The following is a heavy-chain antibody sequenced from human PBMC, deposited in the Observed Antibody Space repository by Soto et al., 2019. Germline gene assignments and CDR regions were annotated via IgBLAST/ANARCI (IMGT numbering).Heavy chain of an antibody. CDR2: ISGSGGST. J-gene: IGHJ3*02. V-gene: IGHV3-23*01. Sequence: GSLRLSCAASWFTFSSYAMSWVRQGPGKGLEWVSAISGSGGSTYYADSVKGRFTISRDNSKNTLYLQMNSLRAEDTAVYYCAKDLWESDYYDSFAVLLRVAFDMWGQGTMVTVSS. CDR1: WFTFSSYA. D-gene: IGHD3-22*01. CDR3: AKDLWESDYYDSFAVLLRVAFDM.